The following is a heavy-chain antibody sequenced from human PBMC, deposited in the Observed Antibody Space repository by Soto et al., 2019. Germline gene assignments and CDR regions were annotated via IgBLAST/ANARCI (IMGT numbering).Heavy chain of an antibody. Sequence: EVQLVESGGGLVQPGGSLRLSCAASGFTFSSYWMGWVRQAPGKGMEWGANIKKDGSEKYYVDSVKGRFTISRDNAKNSLYLQMNSLRAEVTAVYYCAREGVAIDAFDIWGQGTMVTVSS. CDR3: AREGVAIDAFDI. CDR2: IKKDGSEK. J-gene: IGHJ3*02. CDR1: GFTFSSYW. D-gene: IGHD2-15*01. V-gene: IGHV3-7*01.